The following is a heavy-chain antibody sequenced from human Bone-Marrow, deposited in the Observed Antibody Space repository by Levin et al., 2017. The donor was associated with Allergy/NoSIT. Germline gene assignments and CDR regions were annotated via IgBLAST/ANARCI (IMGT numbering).Heavy chain of an antibody. CDR2: FFYSGST. J-gene: IGHJ3*02. CDR1: GGSIRSGGHF. Sequence: SQTLSLPCGVSGGSIRSGGHFWSWVRQHPGKGLEWIGYFFYSGSTYYNPSFESRVTISVDTSKNQFSLKLTSVTPADTAVYYCARDRGSGSYYTEGFDIWGQGTMVTVSS. D-gene: IGHD3-10*01. V-gene: IGHV4-31*11. CDR3: ARDRGSGSYYTEGFDI.